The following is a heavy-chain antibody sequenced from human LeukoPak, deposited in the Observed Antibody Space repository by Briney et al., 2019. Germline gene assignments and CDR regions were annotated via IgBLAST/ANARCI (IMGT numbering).Heavy chain of an antibody. D-gene: IGHD6-19*01. CDR1: GFTFSSYW. CDR3: ASQGIAVADPSDAFDI. V-gene: IGHV3-7*01. J-gene: IGHJ3*02. CDR2: IKQDGSEK. Sequence: GGSLRLSCAASGFTFSSYWMSWVRQAPGKGLEWVANIKQDGSEKYYVDSVKGRFTISRDNAKNSLYLQMNSLRAEDTAVYYCASQGIAVADPSDAFDIWGQGTMVTVSS.